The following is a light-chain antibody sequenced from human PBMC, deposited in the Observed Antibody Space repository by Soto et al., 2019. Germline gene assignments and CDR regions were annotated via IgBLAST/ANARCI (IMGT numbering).Light chain of an antibody. CDR2: GVT. J-gene: IGLJ2*01. Sequence: QSALTQPASVSGSPGQSITTSCTGTSSDVGGYNYVSWYQQHPGKAPKLMIYGVTNRPSGVSNRFSGSTSGNTASLTISGLQAKDEADYYCSSYTISSTISVVFGGGTKLTVL. CDR3: SSYTISSTISVV. CDR1: SSDVGGYNY. V-gene: IGLV2-14*01.